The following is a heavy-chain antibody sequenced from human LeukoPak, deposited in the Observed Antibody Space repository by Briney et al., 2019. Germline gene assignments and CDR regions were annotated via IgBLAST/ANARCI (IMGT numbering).Heavy chain of an antibody. CDR3: ARDDYGDWPPLFDY. Sequence: GSLRLSCAASGFTFSAFAMNWVRQAPGKGLEWVSFISRSDGTAYYADSVKGRFTISRDNSKNTLYLQMNSLRAENTAQYFCARDDYGDWPPLFDYWGQGTLVTVSS. D-gene: IGHD4-17*01. J-gene: IGHJ4*02. V-gene: IGHV3-23*01. CDR1: GFTFSAFA. CDR2: ISRSDGTA.